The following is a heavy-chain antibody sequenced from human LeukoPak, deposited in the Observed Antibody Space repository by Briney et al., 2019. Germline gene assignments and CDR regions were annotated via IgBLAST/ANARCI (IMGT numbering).Heavy chain of an antibody. CDR1: GFTFSSYE. D-gene: IGHD3-22*01. CDR3: ARVDYYDSSGFD. Sequence: GGSLRLSCAASGFTFSSYEMNRVRQAPGKGLEWVSYISSSGSTIYYADSVKGRFTISRDNAKNSLYLQMNSLRAEDTAVYYCARVDYYDSSGFDWGQGTLVTVSS. CDR2: ISSSGSTI. J-gene: IGHJ4*02. V-gene: IGHV3-48*03.